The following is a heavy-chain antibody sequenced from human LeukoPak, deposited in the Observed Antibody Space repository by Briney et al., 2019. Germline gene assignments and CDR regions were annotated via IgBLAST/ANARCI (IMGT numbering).Heavy chain of an antibody. V-gene: IGHV3-30*18. CDR1: GFTFSSYD. CDR3: AKDGGDGYNNDAFDI. CDR2: ISYDGSNK. J-gene: IGHJ3*02. Sequence: PGGSLRLSCAASGFTFSSYDMHWVRQAPGKGLEWVAAISYDGSNKYYADSVKGRFTISRDNSKNTLYLQMNSLRAEDTAVYYCAKDGGDGYNNDAFDIWGQGTMVTVSS. D-gene: IGHD5-24*01.